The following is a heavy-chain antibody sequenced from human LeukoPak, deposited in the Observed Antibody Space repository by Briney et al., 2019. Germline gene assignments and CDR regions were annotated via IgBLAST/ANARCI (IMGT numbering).Heavy chain of an antibody. CDR2: IYSGGST. V-gene: IGHV3-53*01. CDR3: ARQMQSHGNFDS. D-gene: IGHD1-26*01. CDR1: GFIVSSNY. J-gene: IGHJ4*02. Sequence: GGSLRLSCVASGFIVSSNYMNWVRQAPGKGLEWVSVIYSGGSTYYADSVKGRFTISRENARNSLYLQMNSLRAEDTAMYYCARQMQSHGNFDSWGQGTLVTVSS.